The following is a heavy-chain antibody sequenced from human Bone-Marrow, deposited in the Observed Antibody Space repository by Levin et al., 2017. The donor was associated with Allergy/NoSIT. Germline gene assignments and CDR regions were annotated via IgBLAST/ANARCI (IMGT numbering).Heavy chain of an antibody. CDR3: AREGIRGYSYGYPRPSQHNWFDP. V-gene: IGHV4-34*01. CDR1: GGSFSGYY. D-gene: IGHD5-18*01. CDR2: INHSGST. Sequence: SETLSLTCAVYGGSFSGYYWSWIRQPPGKGLEWIGEINHSGSTNYNPSLKSRVTISVDTSKNQFSLKLSSVTAADTAVYYCAREGIRGYSYGYPRPSQHNWFDPWGQGTLVTVSS. J-gene: IGHJ5*02.